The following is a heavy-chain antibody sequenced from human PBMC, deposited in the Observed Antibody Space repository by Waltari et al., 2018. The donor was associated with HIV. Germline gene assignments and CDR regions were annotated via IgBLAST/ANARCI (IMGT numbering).Heavy chain of an antibody. CDR2: KKEEGREK. CDR1: GFIFRNYW. CDR3: ARDPVTNGLHGRNFQD. D-gene: IGHD2-8*01. V-gene: IGHV3-7*01. Sequence: EVQLVDSGGALVQPGGSLRLSCAASGFIFRNYWMRWVRHAPGKGPEWVAKKKEEGREKYYFDSLKGGFTIPKKNGKSSLYLQMDNFRGDQTAVYYWARDPVTNGLHGRNFQDWGQGSLVTVFS. J-gene: IGHJ1*01.